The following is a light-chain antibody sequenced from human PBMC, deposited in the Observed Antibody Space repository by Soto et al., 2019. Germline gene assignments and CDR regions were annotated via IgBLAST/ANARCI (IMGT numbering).Light chain of an antibody. CDR2: DTS. CDR3: LLSFNGPYV. Sequence: QAVVTQEPSLTVSPGGTVTLTCGSSTGAVTSGHYPYWFQQKPGQAPRTLIYDTSNKHSWTPARFSCYLLGGKAALTLSGAQPEDEAEYFCLLSFNGPYVFGGGTKLTVL. V-gene: IGLV7-46*01. J-gene: IGLJ1*01. CDR1: TGAVTSGHY.